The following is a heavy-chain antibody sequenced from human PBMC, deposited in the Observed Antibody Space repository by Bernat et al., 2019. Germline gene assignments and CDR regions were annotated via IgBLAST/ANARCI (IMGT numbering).Heavy chain of an antibody. CDR3: TTDVTSGQYYYDSSGYNDDALDI. V-gene: IGHV3-15*01. D-gene: IGHD3-22*01. Sequence: VQLVESGGGLVKPGWSLRLSCAASGFTFSNAWMSWVRQAPGKGLEWVGRIKSKTDGGTTDYAAPVKGRFTISRDDSKNTLYLQMNSLKTEDTAVYYCTTDVTSGQYYYDSSGYNDDALDIWGQGTMVTVSS. J-gene: IGHJ3*02. CDR2: IKSKTDGGTT. CDR1: GFTFSNAW.